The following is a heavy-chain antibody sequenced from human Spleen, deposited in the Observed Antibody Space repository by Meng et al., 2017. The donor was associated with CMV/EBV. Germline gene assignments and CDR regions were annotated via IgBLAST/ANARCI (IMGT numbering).Heavy chain of an antibody. Sequence: GESLKISCKASGYTFTGYYMHWVRQVPGQGLEWMGWINPNSGGTNYAQKFQGRVTMTRDTSISTAYMELSRLRSDDTAVYYCARMGGYCSGGSCYVHYWGQGTLVTVSS. CDR3: ARMGGYCSGGSCYVHY. CDR2: INPNSGGT. V-gene: IGHV1-2*02. D-gene: IGHD2-15*01. J-gene: IGHJ4*02. CDR1: GYTFTGYY.